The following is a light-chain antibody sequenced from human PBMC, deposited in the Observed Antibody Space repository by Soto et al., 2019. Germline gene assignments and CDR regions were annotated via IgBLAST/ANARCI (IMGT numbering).Light chain of an antibody. Sequence: QSVLTQPFSASATPGQRVTISCSGRTSNIGRNVVNWFQQFPGTAPKLLIFGTDQRPSGVPARFSGSKSGTSASLTISGLRSEDEADYFCAAWDDSLSGWVFGGGSKLTVL. CDR2: GTD. J-gene: IGLJ3*02. CDR3: AAWDDSLSGWV. CDR1: TSNIGRNV. V-gene: IGLV1-47*02.